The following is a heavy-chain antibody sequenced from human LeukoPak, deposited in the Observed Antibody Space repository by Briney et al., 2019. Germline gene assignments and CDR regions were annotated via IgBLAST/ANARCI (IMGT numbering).Heavy chain of an antibody. CDR3: ARDFCSGGSCYPDAFHI. CDR1: GFSFSSYG. V-gene: IGHV3-33*01. Sequence: GGSLRLSCAASGFSFSSYGMHWVSQAPGKGLEWVAVIWYDGTNTYYADSVKGRFTISRDNSKNTLYLQMNSLRAEDTAVYYCARDFCSGGSCYPDAFHIWGQGRMVSVSS. J-gene: IGHJ3*02. CDR2: IWYDGTNT. D-gene: IGHD2-15*01.